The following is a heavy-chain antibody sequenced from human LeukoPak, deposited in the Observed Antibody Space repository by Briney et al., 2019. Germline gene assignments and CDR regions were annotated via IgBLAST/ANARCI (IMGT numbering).Heavy chain of an antibody. CDR3: AGGSTLDRGLVYY. Sequence: GGSLRLSCAVSGFTFSSYWMHWVRQAPGKGLVWLSRISGDESSTSYADSVKGRFTISRDNAKNTLFLQMNSLRAEDTAVYYCAGGSTLDRGLVYYWGQGALVTVSP. D-gene: IGHD3-10*01. V-gene: IGHV3-74*01. CDR1: GFTFSSYW. J-gene: IGHJ4*02. CDR2: ISGDESST.